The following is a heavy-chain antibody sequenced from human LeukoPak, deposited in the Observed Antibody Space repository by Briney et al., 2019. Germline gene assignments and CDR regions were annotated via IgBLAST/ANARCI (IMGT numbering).Heavy chain of an antibody. D-gene: IGHD6-13*01. Sequence: PGGSLRLSCAASGFTFSSYWMHWVRQAPGKGLVWVSRINSDGSSISYADSVKGRFTISRDNAKNTLYLQMNSLRAEDTAVYYCARLPHIAAAGTVDYWGQGTLVTVSS. J-gene: IGHJ4*02. CDR1: GFTFSSYW. V-gene: IGHV3-74*01. CDR3: ARLPHIAAAGTVDY. CDR2: INSDGSSI.